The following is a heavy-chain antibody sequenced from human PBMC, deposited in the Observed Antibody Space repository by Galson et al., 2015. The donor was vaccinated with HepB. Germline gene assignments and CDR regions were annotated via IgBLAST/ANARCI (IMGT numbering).Heavy chain of an antibody. J-gene: IGHJ4*02. Sequence: SLRLSCATSGFTFSYNAMTWVRQAPGKGLEWVSSISAGGTTYYADSVKGRFTISRDNSKSTLFAQMNSLKAEDTAVYYCAKQDYAAGPYWGQGTLVTVSS. CDR3: AKQDYAAGPY. CDR2: ISAGGTT. CDR1: GFTFSYNA. D-gene: IGHD2-2*01. V-gene: IGHV3-23*01.